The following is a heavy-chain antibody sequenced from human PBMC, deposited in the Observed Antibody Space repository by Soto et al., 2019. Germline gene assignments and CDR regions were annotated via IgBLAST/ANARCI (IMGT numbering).Heavy chain of an antibody. CDR2: IWSDGSNK. V-gene: IGHV3-33*01. D-gene: IGHD4-4*01. J-gene: IGHJ4*02. CDR1: GFTFSSHV. Sequence: QVQLVESGGGVVQPGRSLRLSCAASGFTFSSHVMHWVRQAPGKGPEWVAVIWSDGSNKYYADSVKGRFTISRDNSKNTLYLQMNSLRAEDTAVYYCAREGSNLQHFDYWGQGTLVIVSS. CDR3: AREGSNLQHFDY.